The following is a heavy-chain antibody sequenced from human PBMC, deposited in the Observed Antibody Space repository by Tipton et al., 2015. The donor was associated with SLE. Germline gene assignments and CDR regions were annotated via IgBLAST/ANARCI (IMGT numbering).Heavy chain of an antibody. Sequence: TLSLTCAVYGGSFSGYYWSWIRQNPGKGLEWIGEINNRGSTNYNRSLKSRVTISVDTSKNQFSLKLSSVTAADTAVYYCGRAGIVGAVGAFDFWGQWIXXXVSS. V-gene: IGHV4-34*01. D-gene: IGHD1-26*01. J-gene: IGHJ3*01. CDR3: GRAGIVGAVGAFDF. CDR1: GGSFSGYY. CDR2: INNRGST.